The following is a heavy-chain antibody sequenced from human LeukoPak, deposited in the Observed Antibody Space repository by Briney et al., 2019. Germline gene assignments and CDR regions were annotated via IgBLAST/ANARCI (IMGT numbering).Heavy chain of an antibody. V-gene: IGHV3-30*02. CDR1: GFTFSSYG. D-gene: IGHD6-13*01. J-gene: IGHJ4*02. CDR3: AKGQAYVAAAGHFDY. CDR2: IRYDGSNK. Sequence: PGGSLRLSCAASGFTFSSYGMHWVRQAPGKGLEWVAFIRYDGSNKYYADSVKGRFTISRDNSKNTLYLQMNSLRAGDTAVYYCAKGQAYVAAAGHFDYWAREPWSPSPQ.